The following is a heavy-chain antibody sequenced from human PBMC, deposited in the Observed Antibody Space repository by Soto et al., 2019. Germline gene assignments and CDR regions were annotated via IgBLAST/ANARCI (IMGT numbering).Heavy chain of an antibody. CDR1: GYTFTDYY. CDR2: VDPEDGET. V-gene: IGHV1-69-2*01. D-gene: IGHD2-15*01. CDR3: ATDLGNCSGGSCYSRAPLDI. J-gene: IGHJ2*01. Sequence: EVQLLESGAEVKKPGATVKISCKVSGYTFTDYYMHWVQQAPGKGLEWMGLVDPEDGETIYAEKFQGRVTITADTSTDTAYMELSSLRSEDTAVYYCATDLGNCSGGSCYSRAPLDIWGRGTLVTVSS.